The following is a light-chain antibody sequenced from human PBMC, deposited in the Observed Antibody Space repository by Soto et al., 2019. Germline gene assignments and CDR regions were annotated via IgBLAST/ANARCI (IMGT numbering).Light chain of an antibody. J-gene: IGKJ3*01. CDR2: GES. Sequence: EVVLTQSPGTLSLSQGARATLSCRASQNVYSNSVAWYQPKPGQPPILLIYGESTRAAAIPDRFSGCGSVADFALSIAGLEPEDCAMYYGQQYGDSPLTFGPGTRVD. V-gene: IGKV3-20*01. CDR1: QNVYSNS. CDR3: QQYGDSPLT.